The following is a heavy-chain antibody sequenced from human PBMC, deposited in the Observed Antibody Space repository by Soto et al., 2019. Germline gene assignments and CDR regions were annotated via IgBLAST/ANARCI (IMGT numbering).Heavy chain of an antibody. J-gene: IGHJ6*02. CDR3: ARTNYVHYISYFFYGMDL. D-gene: IGHD4-17*01. V-gene: IGHV1-69*18. CDR1: GGTFGSFA. CDR2: IIPIFGTT. Sequence: QVQLVQSGAEVERPGSSVKVSCKASGGTFGSFAISWVRQAPGQGLEWMGMIIPIFGTTNYAQKFQGGVTITADESTSTAYMELSSLRSEDTAVYYCARTNYVHYISYFFYGMDLWGQGTTVTVSS.